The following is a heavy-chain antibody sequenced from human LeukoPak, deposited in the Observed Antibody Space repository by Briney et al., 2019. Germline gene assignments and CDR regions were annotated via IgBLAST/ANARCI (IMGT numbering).Heavy chain of an antibody. CDR3: ARVKGVVTAILDY. Sequence: SETLSLTCTVSGGSISSYYWSWIRQPPGKGLEWIGSIYYSGSTNYNPSLKSRVTFSVDTSKNQFSLKLISVTAADTAVYYCARVKGVVTAILDYWGQGTLVTVSS. CDR2: IYYSGST. V-gene: IGHV4-59*01. J-gene: IGHJ4*02. CDR1: GGSISSYY. D-gene: IGHD2-21*02.